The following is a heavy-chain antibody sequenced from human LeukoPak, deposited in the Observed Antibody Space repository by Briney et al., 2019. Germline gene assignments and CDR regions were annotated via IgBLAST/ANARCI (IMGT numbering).Heavy chain of an antibody. CDR1: GFTFSSYA. CDR3: AKPVYNYYGSGSYYAFDI. CDR2: ISGSGGST. V-gene: IGHV3-23*01. Sequence: PGGSLRLSCAASGFTFSSYAMSWVRQAPGKGLEWVSAISGSGGSTYYADSVKGRFTISRDNSKNTLYLQMNSLRAEDTAVYYCAKPVYNYYGSGSYYAFDIWGQGTMVTVSS. D-gene: IGHD3-10*01. J-gene: IGHJ3*02.